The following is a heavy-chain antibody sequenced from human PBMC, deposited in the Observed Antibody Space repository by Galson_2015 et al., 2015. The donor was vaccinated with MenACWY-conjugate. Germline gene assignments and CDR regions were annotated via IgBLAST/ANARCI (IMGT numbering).Heavy chain of an antibody. CDR2: IDPHNSNT. D-gene: IGHD1-26*01. CDR1: GSSFPNYW. Sequence: QSGAEVTKPGESLQISCKGSGSSFPNYWIGWVRQMPGRGLEWMGLIDPHNSNTRYSPSFQGQVTISADESISTAFLQWSSLKASDTAMYYCARHPPGGRGMDVWGRGTTVTVSS. J-gene: IGHJ6*02. V-gene: IGHV5-51*01. CDR3: ARHPPGGRGMDV.